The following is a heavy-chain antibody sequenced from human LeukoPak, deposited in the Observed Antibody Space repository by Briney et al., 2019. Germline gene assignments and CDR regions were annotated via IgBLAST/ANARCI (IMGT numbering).Heavy chain of an antibody. CDR2: IYYSGST. D-gene: IGHD3-10*01. J-gene: IGHJ4*02. Sequence: SETLSLTCTVSGGSISNYYWGWIRQAPGKGLEWIGSIYYSGSTYYNSSLKSRVTISVDTSKNQFSLKLSSVTAADTAVYYCARTRYYYNSRSYGAPYYFDYWGQGTLVTVSS. CDR1: GGSISNYY. CDR3: ARTRYYYNSRSYGAPYYFDY. V-gene: IGHV4-39*01.